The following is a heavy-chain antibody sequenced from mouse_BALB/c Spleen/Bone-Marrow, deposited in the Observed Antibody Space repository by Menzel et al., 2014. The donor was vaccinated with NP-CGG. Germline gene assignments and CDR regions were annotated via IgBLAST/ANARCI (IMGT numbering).Heavy chain of an antibody. V-gene: IGHV1-19*01. J-gene: IGHJ3*01. CDR1: GYTFTDYY. Sequence: EVQLVESGPELVKPGASVKMSCKASGYTFTDYYMDWVKQSHGESFEWIGRVNPYNGGTSYNQKFKGKATLTVDKSSSTAYMELNSLTSEDSAVYYCARGSYYGSSYWFAYWGQGTLVTVSA. D-gene: IGHD1-1*01. CDR3: ARGSYYGSSYWFAY. CDR2: VNPYNGGT.